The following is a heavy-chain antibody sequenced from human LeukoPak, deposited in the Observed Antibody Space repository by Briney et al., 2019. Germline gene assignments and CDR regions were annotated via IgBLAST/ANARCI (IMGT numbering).Heavy chain of an antibody. V-gene: IGHV1-2*02. Sequence: ASVKVSCKASGYTFTGYYMHWVRQAPGQGLEWMGWINPNSGGTNYAQKFQGRVTMTRDTSISTAYMELSRLRSDDTAVYYCARPAKSSSWYRGYGPYFGYWGQGTLVTVSS. CDR3: ARPAKSSSWYRGYGPYFGY. CDR1: GYTFTGYY. CDR2: INPNSGGT. D-gene: IGHD6-13*01. J-gene: IGHJ4*02.